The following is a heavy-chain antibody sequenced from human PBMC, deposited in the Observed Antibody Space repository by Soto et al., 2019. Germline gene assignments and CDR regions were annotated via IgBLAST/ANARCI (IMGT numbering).Heavy chain of an antibody. V-gene: IGHV5-51*01. J-gene: IGHJ4*02. CDR1: GYTFSNFW. D-gene: IGHD6-13*01. CDR3: ARSPRSSPYLDV. CDR2: IYPGDHET. Sequence: ESLKISCQCSGYTFSNFWIGWVRQLPGQGLEWMGIIYPGDHETRYSPSFLGKVTISAEKSINTAYLQWSSLEASDSAFYFCARSPRSSPYLDVWDQGALVTVSS.